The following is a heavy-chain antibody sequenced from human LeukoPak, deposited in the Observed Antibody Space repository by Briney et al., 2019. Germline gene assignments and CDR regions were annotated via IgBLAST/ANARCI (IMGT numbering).Heavy chain of an antibody. J-gene: IGHJ5*02. CDR1: GYTFTGHY. CDR2: INPNSGGT. Sequence: GASVKVSCKASGYTFTGHYVHWVRQAPGQGLEWMGWINPNSGGTNYAQKFQGRVTMTRDTSISTAYMELSRLRSDDTAVYYCARGRSTVTTRRGGWFDPWGQGTLVTVSS. D-gene: IGHD4-17*01. CDR3: ARGRSTVTTRRGGWFDP. V-gene: IGHV1-2*02.